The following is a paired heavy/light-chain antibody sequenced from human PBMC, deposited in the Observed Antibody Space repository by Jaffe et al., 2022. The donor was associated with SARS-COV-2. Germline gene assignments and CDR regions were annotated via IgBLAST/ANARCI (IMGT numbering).Heavy chain of an antibody. J-gene: IGHJ4*02. Sequence: EVQLVESGGELTQPGGSLRLSCAASGFTVSDNYMNWVRQAPGKGLEWVSIIFRSGGTYHAESVRGRFNVFRDTSKNTLYLQMNSLRVEDTAIYYCARGSGFDWGQGTLVTVSS. CDR3: ARGSGFD. CDR1: GFTVSDNY. V-gene: IGHV3-53*02. D-gene: IGHD1-26*01. CDR2: IFRSGGT.
Light chain of an antibody. CDR1: QSLLHTDGNTY. V-gene: IGKV2-24*01. Sequence: DIVMTQTPLSSPVTLGQPASISCRSNQSLLHTDGNTYLSWLHQRPGQPPRLLISKISNRFSGVPDRFSGSGAGTDFTLKISRVELEDVGVYYCMQTTQFPHTFGQGTKLEI. CDR2: KIS. CDR3: MQTTQFPHT. J-gene: IGKJ2*01.